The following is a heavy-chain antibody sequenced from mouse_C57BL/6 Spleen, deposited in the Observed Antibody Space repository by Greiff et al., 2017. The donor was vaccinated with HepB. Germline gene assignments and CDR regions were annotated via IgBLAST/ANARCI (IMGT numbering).Heavy chain of an antibody. Sequence: QVQLKESGPGLVQPSQSLSITCTVSGFSLTSYGVHWVRQSPGKGLEWLGVIWRGGSTDYNAAFMSRLSITNDNSKSQVFFKMNSLQADDTAIYYCVLDYYGSSYRGFAYWGQGTLVTVSA. CDR3: VLDYYGSSYRGFAY. CDR2: IWRGGST. D-gene: IGHD1-1*01. J-gene: IGHJ3*01. V-gene: IGHV2-5*01. CDR1: GFSLTSYG.